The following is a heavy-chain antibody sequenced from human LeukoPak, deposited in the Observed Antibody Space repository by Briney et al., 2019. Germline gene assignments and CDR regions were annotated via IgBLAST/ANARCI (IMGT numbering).Heavy chain of an antibody. V-gene: IGHV4-38-2*02. CDR2: IHHSGST. CDR3: ARERPHYYDSTGYYYYWYFDL. D-gene: IGHD3-22*01. Sequence: SETLSLTCTVSGYSISSGYYWAWIRQPPGKGLEWIGRIHHSGSTYYNPSLESRVTISVDTSKNQFSLKLSSVTAADTAVYYCARERPHYYDSTGYYYYWYFDLWGRGALVTVSS. CDR1: GYSISSGYY. J-gene: IGHJ2*01.